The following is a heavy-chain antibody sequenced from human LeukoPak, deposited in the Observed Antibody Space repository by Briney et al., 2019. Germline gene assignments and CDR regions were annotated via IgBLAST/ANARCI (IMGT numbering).Heavy chain of an antibody. Sequence: SETLSLTCAVYGGSFSGYYWSWIRQPPGKGLEGVGEINHSGSTNYNPSLKSRVTISVDTYNNQFSRKLTSVTAADTAVYYCARQAVVVVVAATPGHRVVLPYYFDYWGQGTLVTVSS. CDR2: INHSGST. D-gene: IGHD2-15*01. J-gene: IGHJ4*02. CDR1: GGSFSGYY. V-gene: IGHV4-34*01. CDR3: ARQAVVVVVAATPGHRVVLPYYFDY.